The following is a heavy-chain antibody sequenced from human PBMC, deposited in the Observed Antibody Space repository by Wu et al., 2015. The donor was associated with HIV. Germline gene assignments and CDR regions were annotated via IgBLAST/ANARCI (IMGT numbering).Heavy chain of an antibody. D-gene: IGHD3-22*01. V-gene: IGHV1-69*05. Sequence: QVQLVQSGAELKKPGSSVRVSCRASGGTLSTFVITWVRQAPGQGLEWMGAITPMFGTPEYAQKFEGRVTVTTDKSTNAAYMELSRLRSEDTAVYYCASRVLLTMIVVVMRVGGLDVVGQGTSGHRLF. CDR1: GGTLSTFV. CDR2: ITPMFGTP. J-gene: IGHJ3*01. CDR3: ASRVLLTMIVVVMRVGGLDV.